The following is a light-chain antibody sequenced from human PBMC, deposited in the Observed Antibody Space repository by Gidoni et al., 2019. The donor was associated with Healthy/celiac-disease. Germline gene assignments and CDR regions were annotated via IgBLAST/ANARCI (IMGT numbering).Light chain of an antibody. V-gene: IGKV3-15*01. CDR2: GAS. Sequence: DIVMTQSPATLSVSQGERATLSCRASQSVSSNLAWYQQKPGQAPRLLIYGASTRATGIPARFSGSGSGTEFTITISSLQSEDFAVYYCQQYNNWPPIFTFGPGTKVDIK. CDR3: QQYNNWPPIFT. CDR1: QSVSSN. J-gene: IGKJ3*01.